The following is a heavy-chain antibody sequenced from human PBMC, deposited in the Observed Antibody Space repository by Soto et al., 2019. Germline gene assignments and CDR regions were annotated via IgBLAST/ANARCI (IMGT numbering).Heavy chain of an antibody. V-gene: IGHV2-5*01. CDR2: IYWTDDQ. J-gene: IGHJ4*02. CDR1: DFSLTTRGVG. CDR3: THRSPAYGHDF. Sequence: GSGPTLVNPTQTLTLTCNFSDFSLTTRGVGVGWIRQPPGKALEWVALIYWTDDQRYNPSLKSRLTVTKDTSKNHVVLTMTNVDPLDTAPYYCTHRSPAYGHDFWGPGTLVTVSS. D-gene: IGHD3-10*01.